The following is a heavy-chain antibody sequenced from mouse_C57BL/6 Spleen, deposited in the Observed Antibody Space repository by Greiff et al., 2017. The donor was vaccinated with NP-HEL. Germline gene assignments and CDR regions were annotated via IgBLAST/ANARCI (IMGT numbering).Heavy chain of an antibody. D-gene: IGHD2-4*01. CDR1: GYTFTSYW. J-gene: IGHJ4*01. CDR3: ARERLRHAMDY. CDR2: IHPNSGST. Sequence: VQLQQPGAELVKPGASVKLSCKASGYTFTSYWMHWVKQRPGQGLEWIGMIHPNSGSTNYNEKFKSKATLTVDKSSSTAYMQLSSLTSEDSAVYYCARERLRHAMDYWGQGTSVTVSS. V-gene: IGHV1-64*01.